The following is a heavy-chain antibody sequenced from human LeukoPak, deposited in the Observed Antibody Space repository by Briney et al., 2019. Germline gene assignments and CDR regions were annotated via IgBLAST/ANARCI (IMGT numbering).Heavy chain of an antibody. V-gene: IGHV3-30-3*01. D-gene: IGHD2-15*01. J-gene: IGHJ4*02. CDR2: ISYEGSNK. CDR1: GFSFSSYA. CDR3: ARALVVVAATADQ. Sequence: PGRCLRLSCVQSGFSFSSYAMHWGRPALDDWRGRVAHISYEGSNKYYTDSAKGPFTISRDNSKNTVYLQMISLRAEDMAVYYWARALVVVAATADQWGQGPLVTVSS.